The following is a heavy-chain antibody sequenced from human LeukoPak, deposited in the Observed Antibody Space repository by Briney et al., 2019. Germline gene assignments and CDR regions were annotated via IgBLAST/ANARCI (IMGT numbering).Heavy chain of an antibody. V-gene: IGHV4-39*07. J-gene: IGHJ4*02. D-gene: IGHD6-13*01. CDR3: ARGPPLYNSWYGV. Sequence: SETLSLTCTVSGGSISSSSYYWGWIRQPPGKGLEWIGRIYTSGSTNYNPSLKSRVTISVDTSKNQFSLKLSSVTAADTAVYYCARGPPLYNSWYGVWGQGTLVTVSS. CDR2: IYTSGST. CDR1: GGSISSSSYY.